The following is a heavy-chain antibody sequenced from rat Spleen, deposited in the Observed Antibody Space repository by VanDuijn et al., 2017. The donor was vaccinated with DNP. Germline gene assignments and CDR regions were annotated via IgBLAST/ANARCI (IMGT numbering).Heavy chain of an antibody. J-gene: IGHJ3*01. V-gene: IGHV5-20*01. CDR3: ARTYSNYGNWFPY. Sequence: EVQLVESGGGLVQPGRSLKLSCATSGFTFSDYYMAWVRQAPTKGLEWVAYIRFDGGSTYYGDSVKGRFTASRDNAKSTLYLQMDSLRSEDTATYYCARTYSNYGNWFPYWGQGTLVTVSS. CDR1: GFTFSDYY. D-gene: IGHD1-2*01. CDR2: IRFDGGST.